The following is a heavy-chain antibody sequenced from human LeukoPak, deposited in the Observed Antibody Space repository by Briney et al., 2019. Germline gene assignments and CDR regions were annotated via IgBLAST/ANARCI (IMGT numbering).Heavy chain of an antibody. CDR2: IHHDGSNK. Sequence: QAGGSLRLSCAASGFTFSSYGMHWVRQAPGKGLDWVAFIHHDGSNKYYADSVRGRFTISRDNSKNTLYLQMNSLRAEDTAVYYCANLLRWEPYWGQGTLVTVSS. CDR1: GFTFSSYG. CDR3: ANLLRWEPY. D-gene: IGHD4-23*01. J-gene: IGHJ4*02. V-gene: IGHV3-30*02.